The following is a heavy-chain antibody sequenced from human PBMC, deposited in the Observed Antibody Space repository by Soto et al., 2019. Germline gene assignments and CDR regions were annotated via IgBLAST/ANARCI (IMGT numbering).Heavy chain of an antibody. D-gene: IGHD3-10*01. V-gene: IGHV4-28*01. CDR3: ARSSGSYGMDV. CDR2: IYYSGST. Sequence: SETLSLTCAVSGYSISSSNWWGWIRQPPGKGLEWIGYIYYSGSTYYNPYLKSRVTMSVDTSKNQFSLKLSSVTAVDTAVYYCARSSGSYGMDVWGQGTTVTVSS. J-gene: IGHJ6*02. CDR1: GYSISSSNW.